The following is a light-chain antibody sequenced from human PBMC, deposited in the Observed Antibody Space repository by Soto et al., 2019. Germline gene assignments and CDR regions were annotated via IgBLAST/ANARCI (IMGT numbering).Light chain of an antibody. CDR1: QSVSSY. J-gene: IGKJ4*01. CDR3: QQYGGSRLA. V-gene: IGKV3-11*01. Sequence: EIVLTQSPATLSLSPWEGTTLSFMARQSVSSYLAWYQQKFCQAPRLLSYDASNTATGIPARFSGRGSGTGFTLTISRLEPEDFAVYYCQQYGGSRLAFGGGTKVDIK. CDR2: DAS.